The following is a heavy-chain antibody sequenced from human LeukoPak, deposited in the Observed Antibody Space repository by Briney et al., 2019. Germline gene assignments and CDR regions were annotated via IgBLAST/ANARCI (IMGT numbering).Heavy chain of an antibody. Sequence: PGGSLRLSCAASEFTFSSYSMNWVRQAPGKGLEWVSYISSSSSTIYYADSVKGRFTISRDNAKNSLYLQMNSLRDEDTAVYYCARDQYYYGSGSYYNPLDYWGQGTLVTVSS. D-gene: IGHD3-10*01. CDR3: ARDQYYYGSGSYYNPLDY. V-gene: IGHV3-48*02. J-gene: IGHJ4*02. CDR1: EFTFSSYS. CDR2: ISSSSSTI.